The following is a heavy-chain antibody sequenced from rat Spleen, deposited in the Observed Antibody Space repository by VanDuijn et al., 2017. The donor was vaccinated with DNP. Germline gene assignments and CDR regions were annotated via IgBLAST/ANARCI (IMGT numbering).Heavy chain of an antibody. V-gene: IGHV5S23*01. Sequence: EVQLVESGGGLVQPGRSLKISCAASGFTFRKYAMAWVRQAPTKGLEWVASISTGGGNSYYRDSVKGRFTISRDNRKSTLYLQMDSLRSEDTATYYCARHRTIMPYYYAMDAWGQGASVTVSS. CDR1: GFTFRKYA. CDR3: ARHRTIMPYYYAMDA. D-gene: IGHD3-8*01. CDR2: ISTGGGNS. J-gene: IGHJ4*01.